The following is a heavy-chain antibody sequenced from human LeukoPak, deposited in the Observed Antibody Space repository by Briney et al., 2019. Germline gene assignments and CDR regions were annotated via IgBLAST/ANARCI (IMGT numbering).Heavy chain of an antibody. CDR3: AREGYYYDSSGPPGAFDI. J-gene: IGHJ3*02. D-gene: IGHD3-22*01. CDR2: IIPIFGTA. CDR1: GGTFSSYA. Sequence: ASVKVSCKASGGTFSSYAISWVRQAPGQGLEWMGGIIPIFGTANYAQKFQGRVTITTDESTSTAYMELSSLRSEDTAVYYCAREGYYYDSSGPPGAFDIWGQGTMVTVSP. V-gene: IGHV1-69*05.